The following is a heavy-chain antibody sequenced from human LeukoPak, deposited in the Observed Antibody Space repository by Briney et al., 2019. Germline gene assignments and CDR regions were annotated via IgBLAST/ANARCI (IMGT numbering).Heavy chain of an antibody. D-gene: IGHD6-13*01. J-gene: IGHJ4*02. Sequence: GESLKISCKGSGYSFTSYWIGWVRQMPGKGLGGMGIIYPGDSDTRYSPSFPGQVTTSADKSISTAYLQWSSLKASDTAMYYCARGGSSSWYDYWGQGTLVTVSS. CDR1: GYSFTSYW. CDR3: ARGGSSSWYDY. V-gene: IGHV5-51*01. CDR2: IYPGDSDT.